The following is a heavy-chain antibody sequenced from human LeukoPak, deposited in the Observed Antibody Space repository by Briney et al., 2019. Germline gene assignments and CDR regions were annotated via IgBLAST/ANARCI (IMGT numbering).Heavy chain of an antibody. CDR1: GYTSTGYY. J-gene: IGHJ6*03. D-gene: IGHD2-2*01. CDR2: INPNSGGT. V-gene: IGHV1-2*02. CDR3: AREVIVVVPAATPPYYYYYMDV. Sequence: ASVKVSCKASGYTSTGYYMHWVRQAPGQGLEWMGWINPNSGGTNYAQKFQGRVTMTRDTSISTAYMELSRLRSDDTAVYYCAREVIVVVPAATPPYYYYYMDVWGKGTTVTVSS.